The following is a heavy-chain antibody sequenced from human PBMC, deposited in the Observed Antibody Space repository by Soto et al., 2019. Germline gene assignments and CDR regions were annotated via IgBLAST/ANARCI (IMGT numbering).Heavy chain of an antibody. CDR2: IWYDGSNK. CDR3: ARDKVAAVYDYYGMDV. Sequence: PGGSLRLSCAASGFTFSSYGMHWVRQAPGKGLEWVAVIWYDGSNKYYADSVKGRFTISRDNSKNTLYLQMNSLRAEDTAVYYCARDKVAAVYDYYGMDVWGQGTTVTVSS. CDR1: GFTFSSYG. V-gene: IGHV3-33*01. D-gene: IGHD6-19*01. J-gene: IGHJ6*02.